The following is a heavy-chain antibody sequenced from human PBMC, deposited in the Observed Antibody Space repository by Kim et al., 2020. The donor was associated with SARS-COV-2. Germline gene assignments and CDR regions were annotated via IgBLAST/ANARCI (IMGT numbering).Heavy chain of an antibody. CDR2: IKQDGAEK. J-gene: IGHJ3*02. V-gene: IGHV3-7*01. CDR3: LSAVGGDAYDI. CDR1: GFTISNYW. Sequence: GGSLRHSCAASGFTISNYWMKWVRQAPGKGLEWVAIIKQDGAEKYYLDSVKGRFTISRDNAKSSLYLQMNSLRADDTAMYYCLSAVGGDAYDIWGQGTMV. D-gene: IGHD3-10*01.